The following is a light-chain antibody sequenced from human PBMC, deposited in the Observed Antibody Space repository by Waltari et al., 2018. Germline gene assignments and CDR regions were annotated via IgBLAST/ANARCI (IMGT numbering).Light chain of an antibody. CDR2: GAS. CDR1: QSVSHSN. V-gene: IGKV3-20*01. Sequence: EIVLTQSPGTLSLSPGERATLSCRATQSVSHSNLAWYQQKGGQAPRLLIYGASSRATGIPDRFSGSGSGIDFTLSISRLEPEDYGVYYCQQYAGSPITFGGGTKVEI. CDR3: QQYAGSPIT. J-gene: IGKJ4*01.